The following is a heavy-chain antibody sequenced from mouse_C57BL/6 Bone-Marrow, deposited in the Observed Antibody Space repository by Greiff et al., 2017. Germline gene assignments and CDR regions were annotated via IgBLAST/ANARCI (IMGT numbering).Heavy chain of an antibody. CDR2: ISSGSSTI. Sequence: EVKLVESGGGLVKPGGSLKLSCAASGFTFSDYGMHWVRQAPEKGLEWVAYISSGSSTIYYADTVKGRFTIARDNAKNTLFLQMPSLRSEDTAMYYCARGRFAYWGQGTLVTVSA. CDR1: GFTFSDYG. CDR3: ARGRFAY. V-gene: IGHV5-17*01. J-gene: IGHJ3*01.